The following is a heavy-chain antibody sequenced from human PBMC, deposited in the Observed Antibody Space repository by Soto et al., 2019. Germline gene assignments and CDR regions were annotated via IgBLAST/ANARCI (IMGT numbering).Heavy chain of an antibody. CDR3: ARQRITRVRGVSSSGLDV. D-gene: IGHD3-10*01. J-gene: IGHJ6*02. CDR2: IHPGDSET. CDR1: GYSFTSYY. V-gene: IGHV5-51*01. Sequence: GESLKISCEGSGYSFTSYYIAWVRQMPGKGLEWMGIIHPGDSETRYSPSFQGHVIISADKSISSAYLQWSSLEAADTAMYYCARQRITRVRGVSSSGLDVWGQGTTVTVSS.